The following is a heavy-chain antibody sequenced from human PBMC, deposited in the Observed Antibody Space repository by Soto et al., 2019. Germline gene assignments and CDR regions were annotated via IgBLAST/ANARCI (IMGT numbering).Heavy chain of an antibody. Sequence: AQLQQWGAGLLKPSETLSLTCAVSGESFSGYYWSWIRQPPGKGLEWIGEINHSGSTNYNPSLKSRVTISVDTSKNQFSLKLSFVTAADTAVYYCARDELYWGQGTLVTVSS. V-gene: IGHV4-34*01. CDR3: ARDELY. J-gene: IGHJ4*02. CDR2: INHSGST. CDR1: GESFSGYY.